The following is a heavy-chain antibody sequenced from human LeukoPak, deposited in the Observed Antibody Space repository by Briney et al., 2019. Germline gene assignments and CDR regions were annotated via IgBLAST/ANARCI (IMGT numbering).Heavy chain of an antibody. Sequence: SETLSLTCTVSGGSISSSSYYWGWIRQPPGKGLEWIGSIYYSGSTYYNPSLESRVTISVDTSKNQFSLKLSSVTAADTAVYYCARDKVVTGSLYYFDYWGQGTLVTVSS. J-gene: IGHJ4*02. CDR1: GGSISSSSYY. D-gene: IGHD2-21*02. CDR3: ARDKVVTGSLYYFDY. CDR2: IYYSGST. V-gene: IGHV4-39*07.